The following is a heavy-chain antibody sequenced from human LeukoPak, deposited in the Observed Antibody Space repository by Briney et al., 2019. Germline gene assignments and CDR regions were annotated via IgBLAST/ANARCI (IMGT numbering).Heavy chain of an antibody. CDR2: ISGSGGGT. J-gene: IGHJ4*02. CDR1: GFTFTSHA. Sequence: GGSLRLSCAASGFTFTSHAMSWVRQAPGKGLEWVSSISGSGGGTYYTDSVKGRFTISRDSSKNTLYLQMSSLRADDTAVYYCARDGYCSGGSCYSSGFDCWGQGTLVTVSP. D-gene: IGHD2-15*01. CDR3: ARDGYCSGGSCYSSGFDC. V-gene: IGHV3-23*01.